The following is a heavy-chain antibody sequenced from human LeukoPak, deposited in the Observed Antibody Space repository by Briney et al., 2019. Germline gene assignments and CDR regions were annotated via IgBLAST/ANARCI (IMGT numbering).Heavy chain of an antibody. CDR1: GGSISSYY. J-gene: IGHJ6*03. CDR2: IYYSGST. D-gene: IGHD6-6*01. CDR3: AREEMAIAARPYYYYMDV. Sequence: SETLSLTCTVSGGSISSYYWSWIRQPPGKGLEWIGYIYYSGSTNYNPSLKSRVTISVDTSKNQFSLRLSSVTAADTAVYYCAREEMAIAARPYYYYMDVWGKGTTVTVSS. V-gene: IGHV4-59*01.